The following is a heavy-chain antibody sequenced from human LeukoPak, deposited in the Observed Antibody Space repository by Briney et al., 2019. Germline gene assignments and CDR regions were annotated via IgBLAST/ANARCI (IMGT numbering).Heavy chain of an antibody. CDR2: ISYDGSNK. V-gene: IGHV3-30*18. D-gene: IGHD4-23*01. CDR3: AKVSQLRFDP. Sequence: GGSLRLSCAASGFIFSSYGMHWVRQAPGKGLEWVAVISYDGSNKYYADSVKGRFTISRDNSKNTQYLQMNSLRAEDTAVYYCAKVSQLRFDPWGQGTLVTVSS. J-gene: IGHJ5*02. CDR1: GFIFSSYG.